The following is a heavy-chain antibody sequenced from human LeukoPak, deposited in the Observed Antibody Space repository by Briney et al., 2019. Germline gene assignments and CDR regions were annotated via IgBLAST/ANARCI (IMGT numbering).Heavy chain of an antibody. Sequence: ASVKVSCKASGYTFTGYYMHWVRQAPGQGLEWMGWINPNSGGTNYAQKFQGRVTMTRDTSISTAYMELSRLRSDDTAVYYCARDLSPGYYYYGMDVWGQGTTVTVSS. CDR1: GYTFTGYY. J-gene: IGHJ6*02. CDR3: ARDLSPGYYYYGMDV. V-gene: IGHV1-2*02. CDR2: INPNSGGT.